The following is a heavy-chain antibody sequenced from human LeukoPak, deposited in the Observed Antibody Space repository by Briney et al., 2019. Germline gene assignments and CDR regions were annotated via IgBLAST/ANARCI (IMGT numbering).Heavy chain of an antibody. CDR1: GFTFSSYW. D-gene: IGHD1-1*01. V-gene: IGHV3-74*01. Sequence: PGGSLRLSCAASGFTFSSYWMHWVRQAPGKGLVWVSRINSDGSITTYADSVRGRFTISRDNAKSTLYLQMNSLRAEDTAVYYCARGPWNDGGGWFDPWGQGTLVTVSS. J-gene: IGHJ5*02. CDR3: ARGPWNDGGGWFDP. CDR2: INSDGSIT.